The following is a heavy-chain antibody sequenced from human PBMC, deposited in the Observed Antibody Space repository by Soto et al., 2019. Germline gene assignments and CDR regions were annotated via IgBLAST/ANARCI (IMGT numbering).Heavy chain of an antibody. V-gene: IGHV4-39*01. CDR1: GGSISSSSYY. Sequence: PSETLSLTCAVSGGSISSSSYYWGWIRQPPGKGLEWLGSIYYSGSTYYNPSLKSRVTISVDTSKNQFSLKLSSVTAADTAVYYCASSDGEITMVRGVIPKTYFDYWGQGTLVTVSS. CDR2: IYYSGST. CDR3: ASSDGEITMVRGVIPKTYFDY. D-gene: IGHD3-10*01. J-gene: IGHJ4*02.